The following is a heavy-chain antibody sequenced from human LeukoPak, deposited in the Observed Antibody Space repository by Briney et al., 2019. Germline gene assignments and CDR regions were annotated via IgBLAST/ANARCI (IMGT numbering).Heavy chain of an antibody. D-gene: IGHD3-22*01. V-gene: IGHV3-33*08. Sequence: GGSLRLSCAASGITFSSYAMSWVRQAPGKGLEWVVVIWYDGSNKYYADSVKGRFTISRDNSKNTLYLQMNSLRAEDTAVYYCARDWASYDSSGYPHYWGQGTLVTVSS. J-gene: IGHJ4*02. CDR1: GITFSSYA. CDR2: IWYDGSNK. CDR3: ARDWASYDSSGYPHY.